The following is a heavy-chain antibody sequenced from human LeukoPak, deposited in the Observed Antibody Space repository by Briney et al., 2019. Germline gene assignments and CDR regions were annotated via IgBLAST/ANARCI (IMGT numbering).Heavy chain of an antibody. J-gene: IGHJ4*02. Sequence: VASVKVSCKASGYTFTSYYMHWVRQAPGQGLGWMGIINPSGGSTSYAQKFQGRVTMTRDTSTSTVYMELSSLRSEDTAVYYCAKDRDILTGYFHWGQGTLVTVSS. CDR3: AKDRDILTGYFH. D-gene: IGHD3-9*01. CDR1: GYTFTSYY. V-gene: IGHV1-46*01. CDR2: INPSGGST.